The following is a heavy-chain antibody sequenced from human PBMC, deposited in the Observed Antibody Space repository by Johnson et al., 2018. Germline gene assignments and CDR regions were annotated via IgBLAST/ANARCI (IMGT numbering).Heavy chain of an antibody. Sequence: VQLVESGGGLVQPGRSLRLSCAASGFTFDDYAMHWVRQAPGKGLEWVSSISWNSGSIGYADSVKGRFTISRDNAKNSLYLQMNSLRDEDTGVYYCYRGSGYYTNYGMDVWGQGTTVTVSS. J-gene: IGHJ6*02. CDR2: ISWNSGSI. CDR3: YRGSGYYTNYGMDV. CDR1: GFTFDDYA. V-gene: IGHV3-9*01. D-gene: IGHD3-3*01.